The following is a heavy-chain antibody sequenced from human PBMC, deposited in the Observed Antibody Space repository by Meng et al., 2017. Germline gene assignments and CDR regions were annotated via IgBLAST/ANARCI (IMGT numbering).Heavy chain of an antibody. CDR1: GGTFSSYA. J-gene: IGHJ4*02. V-gene: IGHV1-69*06. Sequence: SVKVSCKASGGTFSSYAISWVRQAPGQGLEWMGGIILIFGTANYAQKFQGRVTITADKSTSTAYMELSSLRSEDPAVYYCAVAPSFYGSGERRFDYWGQGTLVTVSS. CDR3: AVAPSFYGSGERRFDY. CDR2: IILIFGTA. D-gene: IGHD3-10*01.